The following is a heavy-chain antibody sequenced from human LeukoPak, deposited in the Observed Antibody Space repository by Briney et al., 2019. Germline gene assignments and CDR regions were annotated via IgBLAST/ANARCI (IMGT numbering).Heavy chain of an antibody. D-gene: IGHD6-19*01. Sequence: QPGGSLRLSCAASGFTFSSYGMHWVRQAPGKGLEWVAFIRYDGSNKYYADSVKGRFTIPRDNSKNTLYLQMNSLRAEDTAVYYCAKDLSRTAVAGHDYWGQGTLVTVSS. V-gene: IGHV3-30*02. J-gene: IGHJ4*02. CDR3: AKDLSRTAVAGHDY. CDR1: GFTFSSYG. CDR2: IRYDGSNK.